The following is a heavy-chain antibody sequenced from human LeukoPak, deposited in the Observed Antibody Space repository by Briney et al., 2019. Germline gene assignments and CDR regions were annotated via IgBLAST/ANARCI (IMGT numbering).Heavy chain of an antibody. CDR1: GFTFSSYA. V-gene: IGHV3-30-3*01. J-gene: IGHJ4*02. Sequence: GSLRLSCAASGFTFSSYAMHWVRQAPGKGLEWVAVISYDGSNKYHADSVKGRFTISRDNSKNTLYLQMNSLRAEDTAVYYCASVNYYDSSGFNYWGQGTLVTVSS. CDR3: ASVNYYDSSGFNY. D-gene: IGHD3-22*01. CDR2: ISYDGSNK.